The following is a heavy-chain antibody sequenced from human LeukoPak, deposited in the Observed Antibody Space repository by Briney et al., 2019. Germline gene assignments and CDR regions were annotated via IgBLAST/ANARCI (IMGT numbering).Heavy chain of an antibody. V-gene: IGHV4-34*01. CDR1: GGSFSGYY. J-gene: IGHJ4*02. CDR3: ARPRKRGYDYRNYFDY. D-gene: IGHD5-12*01. CDR2: INHSGST. Sequence: KPSETLSLTCAVYGGSFSGYYWSWIRQPPGKGLEWIGEINHSGSTNYNPSLKSRVTISVDTSKNQFSLKLSSVTAADTAVYYCARPRKRGYDYRNYFDYWGQGTLVTVSS.